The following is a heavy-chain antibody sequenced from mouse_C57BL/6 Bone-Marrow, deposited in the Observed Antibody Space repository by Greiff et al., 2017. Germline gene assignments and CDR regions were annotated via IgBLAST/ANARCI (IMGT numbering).Heavy chain of an antibody. V-gene: IGHV1-26*01. CDR2: INPNNGGT. CDR3: APIYDYGSRYFDV. J-gene: IGHJ1*03. CDR1: GYTFTDYY. D-gene: IGHD1-1*01. Sequence: EVKLQQSGPELVKPGASVKISCKASGYTFTDYYMNWVKQSHGKSLEWIGDINPNNGGTSYNQKFKGKDTLTVDKSSSTAYMELRSLTSEDSAVYYCAPIYDYGSRYFDVWGTGTTVTVSS.